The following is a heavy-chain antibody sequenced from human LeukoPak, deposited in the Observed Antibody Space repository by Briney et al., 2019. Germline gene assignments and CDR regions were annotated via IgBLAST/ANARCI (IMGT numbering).Heavy chain of an antibody. CDR3: ARGPPSIAVAYDLYYYYMDV. Sequence: SVKVSCKASGGTFSSYAISWVRQAPGQGLEWMGGIIPIFGTANYAQKFQGRVTITTDESTSTAYMELSSLRSEDTAVYYCARGPPSIAVAYDLYYYYMDVWGKGTTVTVSS. J-gene: IGHJ6*03. D-gene: IGHD6-19*01. CDR2: IIPIFGTA. CDR1: GGTFSSYA. V-gene: IGHV1-69*05.